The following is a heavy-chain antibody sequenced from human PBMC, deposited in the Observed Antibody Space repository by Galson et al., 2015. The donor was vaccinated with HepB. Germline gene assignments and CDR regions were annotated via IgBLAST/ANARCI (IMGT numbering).Heavy chain of an antibody. CDR3: ARNPDFYSGSMDV. CDR1: GFTFNTYS. V-gene: IGHV3-21*01. Sequence: SLRLSCAASGFTFNTYSMNWVRQAPGKGLEWVSSISTSSRYIYYADSLKGRFTISRDNAKNSLFLQMNSLRAEDTAVYYCARNPDFYSGSMDVWGQGTTVTVSS. CDR2: ISTSSRYI. D-gene: IGHD3-3*01. J-gene: IGHJ6*02.